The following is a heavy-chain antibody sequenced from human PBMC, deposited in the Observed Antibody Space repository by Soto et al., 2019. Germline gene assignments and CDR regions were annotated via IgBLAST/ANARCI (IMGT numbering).Heavy chain of an antibody. CDR3: AIDDYGASRRGIPFDY. V-gene: IGHV1-46*01. J-gene: IGHJ4*02. CDR2: INPSGGST. CDR1: GYTFTSYY. Sequence: QVQLVQSGAEVKKPGASVKVSCKASGYTFTSYYMHWVRQAPGQGLEWMGIINPSGGSTSYAQKFQGRVTMTRDTSTSTVYMELSSLRSEDTAVYYCAIDDYGASRRGIPFDYWGQGTLVTVSS. D-gene: IGHD4-17*01.